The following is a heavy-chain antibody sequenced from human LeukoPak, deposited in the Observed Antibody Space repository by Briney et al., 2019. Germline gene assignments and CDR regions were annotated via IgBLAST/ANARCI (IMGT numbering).Heavy chain of an antibody. V-gene: IGHV3-23*01. D-gene: IGHD6-19*01. J-gene: IGHJ4*02. CDR1: GFTFSSYA. CDR3: APFPGKSSSVLDY. Sequence: GGSLRLSCAASGFTFSSYAMSWVRQAPGKGLEWVSAISGSGGSTYYADSVKGRFTISGDDSKNTLYLQMNSLRAEDTAVYYCAPFPGKSSSVLDYWGQGTLVTVSS. CDR2: ISGSGGST.